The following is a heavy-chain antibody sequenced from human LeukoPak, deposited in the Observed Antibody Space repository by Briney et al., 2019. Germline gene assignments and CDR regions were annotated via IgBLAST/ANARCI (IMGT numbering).Heavy chain of an antibody. Sequence: GGSLRLSCAASGFTFSSYWMHWVRQAPGKGLVWVSRINTDGSRTSYADSVRGRFTISRDNAKNTLFLQMNSLRGEDTAVYYCARWETAFDIWGQGTMVTVSS. J-gene: IGHJ3*02. V-gene: IGHV3-74*01. CDR2: INTDGSRT. CDR3: ARWETAFDI. D-gene: IGHD1-26*01. CDR1: GFTFSSYW.